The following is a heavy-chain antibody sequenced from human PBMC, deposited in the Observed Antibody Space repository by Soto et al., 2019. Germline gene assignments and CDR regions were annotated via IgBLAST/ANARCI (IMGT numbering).Heavy chain of an antibody. J-gene: IGHJ3*01. V-gene: IGHV3-53*01. CDR3: ATWHEREHAYDV. Sequence: VQLVESGGGLIQPGESLRLSCAAFGLTISGKTYVAWVRQAPGKGLEWVSALYDVDGSFSADSVKGRFTASSDSSKTTVYHQMNDLRPDDPAVYYCATWHEREHAYDVWGQGTTVTVSS. CDR2: LYDVDGS. D-gene: IGHD1-1*01. CDR1: GLTISGKTY.